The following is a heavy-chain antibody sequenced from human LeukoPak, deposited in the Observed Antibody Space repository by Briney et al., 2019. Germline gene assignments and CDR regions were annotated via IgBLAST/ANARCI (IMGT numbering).Heavy chain of an antibody. J-gene: IGHJ4*02. D-gene: IGHD3-22*01. V-gene: IGHV3-15*01. CDR2: IKSKTDGGTT. CDR3: TTGFPIFYYDSSGYRRTVDY. Sequence: PGGSLRLSCAASGFTFSNAWMSWVRQAQGKVLEWVGCIKSKTDGGTTDYVAPVKGRFTISRDDSKNTLYLQMNSLKTEDTAVYYCTTGFPIFYYDSSGYRRTVDYWGQGTLVTVSS. CDR1: GFTFSNAW.